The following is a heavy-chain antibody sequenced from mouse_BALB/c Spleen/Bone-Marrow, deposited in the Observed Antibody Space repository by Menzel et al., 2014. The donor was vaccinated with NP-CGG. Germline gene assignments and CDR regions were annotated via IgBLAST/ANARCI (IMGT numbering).Heavy chain of an antibody. J-gene: IGHJ3*01. V-gene: IGHV7-1*02. Sequence: EVQRVESGGGLVQPGHSLRLSCATSGFTFSDFYMEWVRQPPGKRLEWIAASRNKAKHYTTEYSASVKGRFIVSRDTSQSILYLQMNALRAEDTAIYYCARDLGYGNYFVYWGQGTLVTVSA. D-gene: IGHD2-10*02. CDR3: ARDLGYGNYFVY. CDR2: SRNKAKHYTT. CDR1: GFTFSDFY.